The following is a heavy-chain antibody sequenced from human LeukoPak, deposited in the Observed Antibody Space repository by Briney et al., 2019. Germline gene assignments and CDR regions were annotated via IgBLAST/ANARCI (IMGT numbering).Heavy chain of an antibody. CDR1: GGSISSGGYC. D-gene: IGHD2-2*01. V-gene: IGHV4-31*03. CDR3: ARAPTPHCSSTSCYGNGAFDI. J-gene: IGHJ3*02. Sequence: PSETLSLTCTVSGGSISSGGYCWSWIRQHPGKGLEWIGYIYYSGSTYYNPSLKSRVTISVDTSKNQLSLKLSSVTAADTAVYYCARAPTPHCSSTSCYGNGAFDIWGQGTMVTVSS. CDR2: IYYSGST.